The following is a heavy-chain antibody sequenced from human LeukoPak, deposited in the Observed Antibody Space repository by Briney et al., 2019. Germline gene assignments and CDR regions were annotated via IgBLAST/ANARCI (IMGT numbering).Heavy chain of an antibody. CDR2: IYHSGST. CDR1: GYPISSGYY. V-gene: IGHV4-38-2*01. Sequence: PSETLSLTCAVSGYPISSGYYWGWIRQPPGKGLEWIGSIYHSGSTYYNPSPKSRVTISVDTSKNQFSLKLSSVTAADTAVYYCARQPYCSSTSCYTFDYWGQGTLVTVSS. J-gene: IGHJ4*02. CDR3: ARQPYCSSTSCYTFDY. D-gene: IGHD2-2*02.